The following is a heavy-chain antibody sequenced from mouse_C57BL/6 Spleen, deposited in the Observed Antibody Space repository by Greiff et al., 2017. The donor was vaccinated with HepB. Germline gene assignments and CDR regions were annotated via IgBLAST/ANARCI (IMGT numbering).Heavy chain of an antibody. CDR2: ISYDGSN. D-gene: IGHD1-1*01. CDR1: GYSITSGYY. V-gene: IGHV3-6*01. Sequence: VQLKESGPGLVKPSQSLSLTCSVTGYSITSGYYWNWIRQFPGNKLEWMGYISYDGSNNYNPSLKNRISITRDTSKNQFFLKLNSVTTEDTATYYCANYYGSSYEYFDVWGTGTTVTVSS. CDR3: ANYYGSSYEYFDV. J-gene: IGHJ1*03.